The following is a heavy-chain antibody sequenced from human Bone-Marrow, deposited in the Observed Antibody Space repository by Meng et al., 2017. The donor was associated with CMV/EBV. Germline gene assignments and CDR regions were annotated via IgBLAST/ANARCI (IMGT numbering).Heavy chain of an antibody. V-gene: IGHV1-69*06. CDR2: IIPIFGTA. J-gene: IGHJ4*02. CDR1: TSDA. D-gene: IGHD3-22*01. Sequence: TSDAISWVRKDHGQGLEWMGGIIPIFGTANYAQKFQGRVTITADKSTSTAYMELSSLRSEDTAVYYCARVTILYDSSGYYSREYFDYWGQGTLVTVSS. CDR3: ARVTILYDSSGYYSREYFDY.